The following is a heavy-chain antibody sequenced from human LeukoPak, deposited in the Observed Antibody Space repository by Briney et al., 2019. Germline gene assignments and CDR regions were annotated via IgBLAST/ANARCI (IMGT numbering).Heavy chain of an antibody. Sequence: SCKASGYRFIDDYMHWVRQAPGKGLEWVAVISYDGSNKYYADSVKGRFSISRDNSKNTLYLQMNSLRAEDTAVYYCARARAVLRYFDWGLDYWGQGTLVTVSS. CDR1: GYRFIDDY. J-gene: IGHJ4*02. V-gene: IGHV3-30*19. CDR2: ISYDGSNK. CDR3: ARARAVLRYFDWGLDY. D-gene: IGHD3-9*01.